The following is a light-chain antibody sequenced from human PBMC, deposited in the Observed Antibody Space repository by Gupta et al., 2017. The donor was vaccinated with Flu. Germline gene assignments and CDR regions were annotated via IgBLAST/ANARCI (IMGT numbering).Light chain of an antibody. CDR2: AAS. Sequence: IQLTQSPSPLSASGGDRVTITWRARQGITNDLGWYQQKPGKAPKLLIYAASTLEDGVPSRFTGSGSGTDFTLTISSLQPEDFTTYYCRQYYNYPLTFGGGTKVEIQ. CDR1: QGITND. CDR3: RQYYNYPLT. J-gene: IGKJ4*01. V-gene: IGKV1-6*01.